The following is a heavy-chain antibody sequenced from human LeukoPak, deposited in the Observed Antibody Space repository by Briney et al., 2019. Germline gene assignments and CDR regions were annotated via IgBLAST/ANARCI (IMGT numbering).Heavy chain of an antibody. CDR2: IYYSGST. V-gene: IGHV4-30-4*01. Sequence: SETLSLTCTVSGGSISSGDYYWSWIRQPPGKGLEWIGYIYYSGSTYYNPSLKSRVTISVDTSKNRFSLKLSSVTAADTAVYYCARDLIVADAFDIWGQGTMVTVSS. J-gene: IGHJ3*02. CDR1: GGSISSGDYY. CDR3: ARDLIVADAFDI. D-gene: IGHD3-22*01.